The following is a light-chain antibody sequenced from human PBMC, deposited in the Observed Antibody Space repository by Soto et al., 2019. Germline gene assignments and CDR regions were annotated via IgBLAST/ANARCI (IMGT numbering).Light chain of an antibody. J-gene: IGLJ1*01. V-gene: IGLV1-40*01. CDR2: GDN. CDR1: SSNIGAEYD. CDR3: QSYDSSLTTFV. Sequence: VLTQPPSVSGAPGQRVAISCTGSSSNIGAEYDVHWYQQLPGTAPKRLIYGDNNRPSGVPDRFSGSKSGTSASLAITGLQPEDEADYYCQSYDSSLTTFVFGTGTKVTVL.